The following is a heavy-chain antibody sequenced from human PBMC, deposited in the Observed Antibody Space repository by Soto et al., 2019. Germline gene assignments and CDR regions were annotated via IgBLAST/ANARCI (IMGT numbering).Heavy chain of an antibody. V-gene: IGHV4-59*01. CDR2: IYHSGST. D-gene: IGHD2-21*02. CDR3: ASQAYCGGDCYWDAFDI. Sequence: SETLSLTCTVSGGSISSYYWSWIRQPPGKGLEWIGYIYHSGSTNYNPSLKSRVSISVDTSKNHFSLKLSSVTAADTAVYYCASQAYCGGDCYWDAFDIWGQGTMVTGSS. CDR1: GGSISSYY. J-gene: IGHJ3*02.